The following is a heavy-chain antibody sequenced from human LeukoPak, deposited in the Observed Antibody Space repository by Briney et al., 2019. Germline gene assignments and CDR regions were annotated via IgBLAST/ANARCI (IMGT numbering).Heavy chain of an antibody. Sequence: GASVKVSCKASGYTFTGYYILWVRQAPGQGLEWMGWINPNSGDTKYSQKFQGRVTMTRDTSISTAYMELSRLRSDDTAVYYCATQRGSYLWGTDFDYWGQGTLVTVSS. V-gene: IGHV1-2*02. CDR3: ATQRGSYLWGTDFDY. J-gene: IGHJ4*02. CDR1: GYTFTGYY. CDR2: INPNSGDT. D-gene: IGHD3-16*01.